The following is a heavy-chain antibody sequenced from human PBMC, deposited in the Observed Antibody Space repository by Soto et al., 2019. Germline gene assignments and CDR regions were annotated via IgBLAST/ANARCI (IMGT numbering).Heavy chain of an antibody. Sequence: GGSLRLSCTASGFTFGDYAMSWFRQAPGKGLEWVGFIRSKAYGGTTEYAASVKGRFTISRDDSKSIAYLQMNSLKTEDTAVYYCAEVYSSSWYYFDYWGQGTLVTVSS. CDR1: GFTFGDYA. CDR2: IRSKAYGGTT. CDR3: AEVYSSSWYYFDY. D-gene: IGHD6-13*01. J-gene: IGHJ4*02. V-gene: IGHV3-49*03.